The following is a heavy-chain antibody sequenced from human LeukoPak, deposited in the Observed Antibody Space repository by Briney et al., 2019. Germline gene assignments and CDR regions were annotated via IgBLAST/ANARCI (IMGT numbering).Heavy chain of an antibody. CDR1: GYIFTSYW. CDR3: ASGAVVYARGPVDY. CDR2: IYPGDSDT. Sequence: GESLQISCKGSGYIFTSYWIGWVRQMPGKGLEWRGIIYPGDSDTRYSPSFQGQVTISADTSISTAYLQWSSLKASETDMYYCASGAVVYARGPVDYWGQGTLVTVSS. D-gene: IGHD2-8*02. V-gene: IGHV5-51*01. J-gene: IGHJ4*02.